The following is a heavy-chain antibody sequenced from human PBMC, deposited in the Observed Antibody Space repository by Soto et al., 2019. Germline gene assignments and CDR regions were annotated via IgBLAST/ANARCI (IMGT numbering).Heavy chain of an antibody. CDR2: ISSFSNYM. CDR3: ARAGGSSRTPPNPGAYDMYV. D-gene: IGHD6-13*01. J-gene: IGHJ6*02. V-gene: IGHV3-21*01. Sequence: EVQLVESGGGLVKPGGSLRLSCAVSGFTFNSYSMNWVRQAPGKGLEWVSSISSFSNYMYYTDSVKGRFTISRDNARNALYLQMNSLRAEDTAVYYCARAGGSSRTPPNPGAYDMYVWGQGTTVTVSS. CDR1: GFTFNSYS.